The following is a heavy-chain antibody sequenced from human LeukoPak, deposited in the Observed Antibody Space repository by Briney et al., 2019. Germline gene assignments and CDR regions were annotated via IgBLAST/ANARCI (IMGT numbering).Heavy chain of an antibody. CDR3: ARTGFGGYEFSFGAFDI. J-gene: IGHJ3*02. CDR1: GLIFRSYA. V-gene: IGHV3-30*04. Sequence: PGRSLRLSCAGSGLIFRSYAVHWVRHPPGKGLEWVAVVSHDGRNKYFADSVKGRFTISRGNSNNTVYLQLKSLRAEDTAVYYCARTGFGGYEFSFGAFDIWGHGTMVTVSS. CDR2: VSHDGRNK. D-gene: IGHD5-12*01.